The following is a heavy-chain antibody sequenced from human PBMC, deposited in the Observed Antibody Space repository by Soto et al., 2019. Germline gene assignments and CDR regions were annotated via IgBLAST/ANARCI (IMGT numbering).Heavy chain of an antibody. CDR1: GGSFSGYY. D-gene: IGHD3-3*01. V-gene: IGHV4-34*01. Sequence: SETLSLTCAVYGGSFSGYYWSWIRQPPGKGLEWIGEINHSGSTNYNPSLKSRVTISVDTSKNQFSVKLSSVTAADTAVYYCARRPKPITRYGVVKGGGRWFDPWGQGTLVT. CDR3: ARRPKPITRYGVVKGGGRWFDP. J-gene: IGHJ5*02. CDR2: INHSGST.